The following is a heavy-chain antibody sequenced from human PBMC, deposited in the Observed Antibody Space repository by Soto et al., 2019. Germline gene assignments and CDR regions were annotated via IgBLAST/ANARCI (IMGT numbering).Heavy chain of an antibody. CDR3: TRDLTLSYCSSTSCYTPKVNWFDP. J-gene: IGHJ5*02. CDR2: IRSKAYGGTT. CDR1: GFTFGDYA. Sequence: GGPLRLSCTASGFTFGDYAMSWFRQAPGKGLEWVGFIRSKAYGGTTEYAASVKGRFTISRDDSKSIAYLQMNSLKTEDTAVYYCTRDLTLSYCSSTSCYTPKVNWFDPWGQGTLVTVSS. D-gene: IGHD2-2*02. V-gene: IGHV3-49*03.